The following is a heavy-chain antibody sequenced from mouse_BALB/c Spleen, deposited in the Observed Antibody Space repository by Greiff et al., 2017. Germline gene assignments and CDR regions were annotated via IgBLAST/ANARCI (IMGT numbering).Heavy chain of an antibody. CDR2: IDPANGNT. CDR3: ARAPFAMDY. CDR1: GFNIKDTY. J-gene: IGHJ4*01. Sequence: EVHLVESGAELVKPGASVKLSCTASGFNIKDTYMHWVKQRPEQGLEWIGRIDPANGNTKYDPKFQGKANITADTSPNTAYLQLSSLTSEDTAVYYCARAPFAMDYWGQGTSVTVSS. V-gene: IGHV14-3*02.